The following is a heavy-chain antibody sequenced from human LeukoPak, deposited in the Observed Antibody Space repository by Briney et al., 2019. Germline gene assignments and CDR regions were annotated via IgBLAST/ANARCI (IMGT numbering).Heavy chain of an antibody. CDR3: ARYGKGPIAAARSNWFDP. D-gene: IGHD6-13*01. Sequence: ASVKVSCKASGYTFTGYYMHWVRQAPGQGLEWMGRINPNSGGTNYAQKFRGRVTMTRDTSISTAYMELSRLRSDDTAVYYCARYGKGPIAAARSNWFDPWGQGTLVTVSP. J-gene: IGHJ5*02. CDR1: GYTFTGYY. CDR2: INPNSGGT. V-gene: IGHV1-2*06.